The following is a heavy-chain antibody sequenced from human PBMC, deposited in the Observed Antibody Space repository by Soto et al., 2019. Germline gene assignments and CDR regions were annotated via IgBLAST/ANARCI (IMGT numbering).Heavy chain of an antibody. CDR3: ARARHLYSGSYYYYYYYGMDV. Sequence: SETLSLTCAVYGGSFSGYYWSWIRQPPGEGLEWIGEINHSGSTNYNPSLKSRVTISVDTSKNQFSLKLSSVTAADTAVYYCARARHLYSGSYYYYYYYGMDVWGQGTTVTVSS. CDR2: INHSGST. J-gene: IGHJ6*02. CDR1: GGSFSGYY. D-gene: IGHD1-26*01. V-gene: IGHV4-34*01.